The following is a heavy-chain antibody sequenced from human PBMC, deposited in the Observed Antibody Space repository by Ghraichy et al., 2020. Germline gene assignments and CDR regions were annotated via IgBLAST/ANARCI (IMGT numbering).Heavy chain of an antibody. Sequence: GGSLRLSCAASGFIFSGYWMSWVRQAPGKGLEWVANIKKDGSEKYYVDSVKGRFTISRDNAKNSLYLQMNSLRAEDTAVYYCARDLGSGCYFDYWGQGTLVTVSS. D-gene: IGHD6-19*01. CDR1: GFIFSGYW. CDR3: ARDLGSGCYFDY. J-gene: IGHJ4*02. CDR2: IKKDGSEK. V-gene: IGHV3-7*01.